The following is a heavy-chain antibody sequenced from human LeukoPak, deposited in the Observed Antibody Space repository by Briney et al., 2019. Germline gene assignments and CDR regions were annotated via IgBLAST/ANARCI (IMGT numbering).Heavy chain of an antibody. Sequence: TSETLSLTCTVSGGSISSSSYYWGWIRQPPGKGLEWIGSIYYSGSTYYNPSLKSRVTISVDTSKNQFSLKLSSVTAADTAVYCCARQLGYCSSTSCYAVKVDYWGQGTLVTVSS. D-gene: IGHD2-2*01. J-gene: IGHJ4*02. CDR3: ARQLGYCSSTSCYAVKVDY. V-gene: IGHV4-39*01. CDR1: GGSISSSSYY. CDR2: IYYSGST.